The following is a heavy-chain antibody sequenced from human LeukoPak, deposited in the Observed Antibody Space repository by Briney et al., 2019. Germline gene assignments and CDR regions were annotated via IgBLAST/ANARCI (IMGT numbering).Heavy chain of an antibody. V-gene: IGHV3-74*01. CDR3: AREWDPRGAYYMDV. CDR1: GFTFSTYW. CDR2: ISSDGSNT. D-gene: IGHD1-26*01. Sequence: PGGSLRLSCAASGFTFSTYWMHWVRQAPGKGLVWVSRISSDGSNTIYADSVKGRFTISRDNANNTLYLQMNSLRGDDTAVYYCAREWDPRGAYYMDVWGKGTTVTVSS. J-gene: IGHJ6*03.